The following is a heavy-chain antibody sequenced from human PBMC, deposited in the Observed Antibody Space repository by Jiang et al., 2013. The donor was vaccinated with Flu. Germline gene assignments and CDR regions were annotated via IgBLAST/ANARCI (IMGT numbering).Heavy chain of an antibody. J-gene: IGHJ6*04. CDR2: IVVGSGNT. V-gene: IGHV1-58*02. Sequence: EVKKPGTSVKVSCKASGFTFTSSAMQWVRQARGQRLEWIGWIVVGSGNTNYAQKFQERVTITRDMSTSTAYMELSSLRSEDTAVYYCARGTPLGIVATISYYYYGMDVWGKGTTVTV. D-gene: IGHD5-12*01. CDR1: GFTFTSSA. CDR3: ARGTPLGIVATISYYYYGMDV.